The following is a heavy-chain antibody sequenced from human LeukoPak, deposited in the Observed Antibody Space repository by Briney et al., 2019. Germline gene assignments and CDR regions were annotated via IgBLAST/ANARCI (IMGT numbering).Heavy chain of an antibody. CDR2: VSGSGDTT. CDR1: GFTFSSYA. J-gene: IGHJ5*02. D-gene: IGHD4-17*01. V-gene: IGHV3-23*01. CDR3: ASLYSQTATTDP. Sequence: GGSLRLSCAASGFTFSSYAMSWVRQAPGKGLEWVSGVSGSGDTTYYADSVKGRFTISRDNSKNTLYLQMNSLRVEDTAVYYCASLYSQTATTDPWGQGTLVT.